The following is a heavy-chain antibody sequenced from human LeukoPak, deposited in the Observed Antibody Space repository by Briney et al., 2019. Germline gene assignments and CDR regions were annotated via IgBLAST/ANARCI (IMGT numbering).Heavy chain of an antibody. Sequence: ASVKVSCKASGYTFTGYYMHWVRQAPGQGLEWMGWINPNSGGTNYAQKFQRRVTMTRDTSISTAYMELSRLRSDDTAVYYCARASSDFWSGYSSAIDYWGQGTLVTVSS. CDR1: GYTFTGYY. CDR3: ARASSDFWSGYSSAIDY. J-gene: IGHJ4*02. CDR2: INPNSGGT. D-gene: IGHD3-3*01. V-gene: IGHV1-2*02.